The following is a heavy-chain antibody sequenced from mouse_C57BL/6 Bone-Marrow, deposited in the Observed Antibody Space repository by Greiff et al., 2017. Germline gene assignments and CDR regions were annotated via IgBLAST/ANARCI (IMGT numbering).Heavy chain of an antibody. CDR2: IYPRSGNT. J-gene: IGHJ1*03. CDR3: ALFITTVNGYFDV. D-gene: IGHD1-1*01. V-gene: IGHV1-81*01. CDR1: GYTFTSYG. Sequence: VQLQQSGAELARPGASVKLSCKASGYTFTSYGISWVKQRTGQGLEWIGEIYPRSGNTYYNEKFKGKAPLAADKSSSTAYMELRSLTSEDFAVYFCALFITTVNGYFDVWGTGTTVTVSS.